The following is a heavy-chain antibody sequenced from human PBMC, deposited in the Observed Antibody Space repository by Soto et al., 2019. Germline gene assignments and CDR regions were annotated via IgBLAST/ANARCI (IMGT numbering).Heavy chain of an antibody. CDR1: GGTFSRYS. V-gene: IGHV1-69*08. Sequence: QVQLVQSGAEVKKPGSSVKVSCKASGGTFSRYSITWVRQAPGHGLEWIGRIIPIFGIPTYAQKFQGRVTITADESTSTAYMELSSLRSDDTAVYYCAREDRDRETGLGPAAIDGMDVWGQGTTVTVSS. CDR2: IIPIFGIP. J-gene: IGHJ6*02. CDR3: AREDRDRETGLGPAAIDGMDV. D-gene: IGHD2-2*01.